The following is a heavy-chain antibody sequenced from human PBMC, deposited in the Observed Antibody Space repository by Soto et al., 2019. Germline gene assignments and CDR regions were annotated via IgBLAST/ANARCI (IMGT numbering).Heavy chain of an antibody. Sequence: PSETLSLTCTVSGGSISSGDYYWSWIRQPPGNGLEWIGYIYYSGSTYYNPSLKSRVTISVDTSKNQFSLTLSSVTAADTAVYSCARDRSSSWYRGGYYYGMDVWGQGTTVTVSS. D-gene: IGHD6-13*01. CDR3: ARDRSSSWYRGGYYYGMDV. J-gene: IGHJ6*02. CDR1: GGSISSGDYY. V-gene: IGHV4-30-4*01. CDR2: IYYSGST.